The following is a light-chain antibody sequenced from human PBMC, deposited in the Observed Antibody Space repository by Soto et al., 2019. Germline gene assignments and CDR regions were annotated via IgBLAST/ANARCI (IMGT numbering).Light chain of an antibody. V-gene: IGKV1-12*01. CDR2: GAS. CDR3: QQANSFPIT. Sequence: QSTQSPSSVSASVGDIVNITCRASQGISTWLAWYQQKAGKAPNLLIYGASNLHSGVPSRFSGSGSGTNFTLTISSLQPEDFATYYCQQANSFPITSGQGTRLEIK. CDR1: QGISTW. J-gene: IGKJ5*01.